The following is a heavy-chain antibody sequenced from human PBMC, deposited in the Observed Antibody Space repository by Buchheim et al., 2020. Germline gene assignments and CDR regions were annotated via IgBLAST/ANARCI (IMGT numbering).Heavy chain of an antibody. CDR2: INHSGST. Sequence: QVQLQQWGAGLLKPSETLSLTCAVYGGSFSGYYWSWIRQPPGKGLEWIGEINHSGSTNYNPSLKSRVTISVDTSKNQFSLTLSSVTAADTAVYYCARGADRGASSPFDYWGQGTL. CDR3: ARGADRGASSPFDY. J-gene: IGHJ4*02. CDR1: GGSFSGYY. V-gene: IGHV4-34*01. D-gene: IGHD6-19*01.